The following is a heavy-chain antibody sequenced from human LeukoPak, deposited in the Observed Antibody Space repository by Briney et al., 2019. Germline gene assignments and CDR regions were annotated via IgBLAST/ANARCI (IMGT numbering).Heavy chain of an antibody. CDR3: AREGQYCSSSACQFDY. V-gene: IGHV3-23*01. Sequence: GGSLRLSCVGSGFTFSSHDMIWVRQAPGKALEWVSDIGGRDTRINYADSVKGRFTISRDNSKNTVYLQMSSLRVEDTAIYYCAREGQYCSSSACQFDYWGQGTLVTVSS. CDR1: GFTFSSHD. CDR2: IGGRDTRI. D-gene: IGHD2-2*01. J-gene: IGHJ4*02.